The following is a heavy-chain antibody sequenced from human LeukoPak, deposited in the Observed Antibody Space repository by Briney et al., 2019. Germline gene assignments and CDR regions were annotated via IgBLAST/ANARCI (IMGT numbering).Heavy chain of an antibody. Sequence: GGSLRLSCAASGFTFSSYSMNWVRQAPGKGLEWVSSISPPSTYIYYADSVKGRFTISRDNAKNTLYLQMNSLRAEDTAVYYCARGRRVAAAGTPLDYWGQGTLVTVSS. CDR3: ARGRRVAAAGTPLDY. CDR2: ISPPSTYI. J-gene: IGHJ4*02. V-gene: IGHV3-21*01. CDR1: GFTFSSYS. D-gene: IGHD6-13*01.